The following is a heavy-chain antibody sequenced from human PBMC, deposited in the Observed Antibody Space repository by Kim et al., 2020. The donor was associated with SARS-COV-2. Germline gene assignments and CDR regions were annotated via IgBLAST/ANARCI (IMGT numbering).Heavy chain of an antibody. V-gene: IGHV1-2*06. CDR1: GYTFTGYY. D-gene: IGHD5-18*01. CDR3: ARAHVRGGYSYGYRFLWDY. Sequence: ASVKVSCKASGYTFTGYYMHWVRQAPGQGLEWMGRINPNSGGTNYAQKFQGRVTMTRDTSISTAYMELSRLRSDDTAVYYCARAHVRGGYSYGYRFLWDYWGQGTLVTVSS. CDR2: INPNSGGT. J-gene: IGHJ4*02.